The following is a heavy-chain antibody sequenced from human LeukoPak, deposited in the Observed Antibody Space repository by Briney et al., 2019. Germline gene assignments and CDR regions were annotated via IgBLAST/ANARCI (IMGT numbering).Heavy chain of an antibody. Sequence: SDTLSLPCTVWGHLHSLYYWICITHPCAKAREGIGRIYTSGSTNYNPSRESRVTMSVDTSKNQDLLKLSSVAAADTAVYYCARDRARYGYDPWGRGTVVTVT. D-gene: IGHD5-18*01. J-gene: IGHJ5*02. V-gene: IGHV4-4*07. CDR2: IYTSGST. CDR1: GHLHSLYY. CDR3: ARDRARYGYDP.